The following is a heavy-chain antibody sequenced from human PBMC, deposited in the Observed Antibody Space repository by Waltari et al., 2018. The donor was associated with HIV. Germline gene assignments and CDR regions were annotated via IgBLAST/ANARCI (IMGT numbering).Heavy chain of an antibody. CDR1: GFTFSSYA. D-gene: IGHD3-22*01. CDR3: ARDFSIADYYYGMDV. J-gene: IGHJ6*02. Sequence: RLSCAASGFTFSSYAMHWVRRAPDKGLEWVAVISYDGSNKYYADSVKGRFTISRDNSKNTLYLQMNSLRAEDTAVYYCARDFSIADYYYGMDVWGQGTTVTVSS. CDR2: ISYDGSNK. V-gene: IGHV3-30*01.